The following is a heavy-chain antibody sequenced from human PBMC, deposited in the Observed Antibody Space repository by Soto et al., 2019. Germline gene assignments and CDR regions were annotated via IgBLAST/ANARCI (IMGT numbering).Heavy chain of an antibody. J-gene: IGHJ4*02. CDR3: ARGTALILSGVDY. CDR1: GGSISSGSYY. Sequence: SETLSLTCSVSGGSISSGSYYWSWIRQPPGKGLEWIGYIYYSGSTNYNPSLKSRVTISVDTSKNQFSLKLSSVTAADTAVYYCARGTALILSGVDYWGQGTLVTVSS. V-gene: IGHV4-61*01. CDR2: IYYSGST. D-gene: IGHD2-21*01.